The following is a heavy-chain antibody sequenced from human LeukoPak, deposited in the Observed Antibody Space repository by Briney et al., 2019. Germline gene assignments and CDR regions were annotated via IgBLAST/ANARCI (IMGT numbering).Heavy chain of an antibody. CDR3: ARVAVVYYYMDV. CDR1: GGSISSYY. D-gene: IGHD2-15*01. CDR2: IYYSGST. J-gene: IGHJ6*03. V-gene: IGHV4-59*01. Sequence: PSETLSLTCTVSGGSISSYYWSWIRQPPGKGLEWIGYIYYSGSTNYNPSLKSRVTISVDTSKNQFSLKLSSVTAADTAVYYCARVAVVYYYMDVWGKGTTVTVSS.